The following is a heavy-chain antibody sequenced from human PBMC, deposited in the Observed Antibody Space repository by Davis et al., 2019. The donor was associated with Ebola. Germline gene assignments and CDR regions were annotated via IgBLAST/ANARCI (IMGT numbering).Heavy chain of an antibody. V-gene: IGHV3-23*01. CDR2: ISGSGGST. CDR1: GFTFSSYA. Sequence: GESLKISCAASGFTFSSYAMSWVRQAPGKGLEWVSAISGSGGSTYYADSVKGRFTISRDNSKNTLYLQMNSLRAEDTAVYYCAKDRLGDFGRPREDYWGQGTLVTVSS. J-gene: IGHJ4*02. CDR3: AKDRLGDFGRPREDY. D-gene: IGHD3-3*01.